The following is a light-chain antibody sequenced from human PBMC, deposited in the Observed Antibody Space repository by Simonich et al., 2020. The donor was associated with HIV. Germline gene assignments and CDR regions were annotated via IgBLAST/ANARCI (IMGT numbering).Light chain of an antibody. V-gene: IGKV4-1*01. CDR1: QSVLSSSNNKNY. CDR2: LAS. Sequence: DIVMTQSPDSLAVSLCARATINCKSSQSVLSSSNNKNYLGWYQQKPGQPPKLLIYLASTRESGVPDRFSGSGSGTEFTRTISSLQAEDVAVYYGQKYYSTPTFGPGTKVDIK. CDR3: QKYYSTPT. J-gene: IGKJ3*01.